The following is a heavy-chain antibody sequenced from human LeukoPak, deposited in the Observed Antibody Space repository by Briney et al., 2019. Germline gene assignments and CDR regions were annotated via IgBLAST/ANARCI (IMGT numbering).Heavy chain of an antibody. V-gene: IGHV3-13*04. J-gene: IGHJ4*02. CDR2: IGTAGDT. Sequence: GGSLRLSCAASGFTFSSYDMHWVRHATGKGLEWVSAIGTAGDTYYPGSVKGRFTISRENAKNSLYLQMNSQRAWDTAVYYCVRGTGYSAYDYDFDYWGRGTLVTVSS. D-gene: IGHD5-12*01. CDR3: VRGTGYSAYDYDFDY. CDR1: GFTFSSYD.